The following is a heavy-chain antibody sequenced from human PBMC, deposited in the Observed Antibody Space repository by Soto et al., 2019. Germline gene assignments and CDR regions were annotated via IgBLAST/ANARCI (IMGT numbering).Heavy chain of an antibody. CDR2: INHSGST. Sequence: SETLSLTCAVYGGSFSGYYWSWIRQPPGKGLEWIGEINHSGSTNYNPSLKSRVTISVDTSKNQFSLKLSSVTAADTAVYYCARGIAVAGPNWFDPWGQGTLVTVSS. CDR3: ARGIAVAGPNWFDP. V-gene: IGHV4-34*01. D-gene: IGHD6-19*01. J-gene: IGHJ5*02. CDR1: GGSFSGYY.